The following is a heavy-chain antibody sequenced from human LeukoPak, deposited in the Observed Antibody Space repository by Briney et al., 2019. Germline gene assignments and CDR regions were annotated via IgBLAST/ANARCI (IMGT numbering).Heavy chain of an antibody. CDR3: ARVWAYDFWSGSSTNFDY. CDR2: IRYDGTNK. CDR1: GFTFSNYG. D-gene: IGHD3-3*01. J-gene: IGHJ4*02. V-gene: IGHV3-30*02. Sequence: GGSLRLSCAASGFTFSNYGMHRVRQAPGKGLEWVAFIRYDGTNKYYADSVKGRFTISRDNAKNSLYLQMNSLRAEDTAVYYCARVWAYDFWSGSSTNFDYWGQGTLVTVSS.